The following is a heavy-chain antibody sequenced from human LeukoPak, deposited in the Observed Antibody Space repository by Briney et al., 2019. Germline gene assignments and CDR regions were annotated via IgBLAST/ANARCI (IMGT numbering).Heavy chain of an antibody. CDR1: GGTFSRHT. V-gene: IGHV1-69*05. J-gene: IGHJ6*03. Sequence: SVKVSCKASGGTFSRHTISWVRQAPGQGLEWMGGIIPIFGTANYAQKFQGRVTITTDESMSTAYMELSSLRSEDTAAYYCARASIAVAQGYYMDVWGKGTTVTVSS. D-gene: IGHD6-19*01. CDR2: IIPIFGTA. CDR3: ARASIAVAQGYYMDV.